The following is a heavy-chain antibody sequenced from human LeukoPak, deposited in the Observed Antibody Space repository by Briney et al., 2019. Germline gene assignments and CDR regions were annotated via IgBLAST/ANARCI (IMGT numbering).Heavy chain of an antibody. CDR3: ARDSTYCGGDCGFFDY. V-gene: IGHV3-74*01. CDR1: GFTFSSYW. Sequence: PGGSLRLSCAASGFTFSSYWMHWVRHAPGKGLVWVSRINSDGSSTSYADSVKGRFTISRDNAKNSLYLQMNSLRAEDTAVYYCARDSTYCGGDCGFFDYWGQGTLVTVSS. D-gene: IGHD2-21*02. J-gene: IGHJ4*02. CDR2: INSDGSST.